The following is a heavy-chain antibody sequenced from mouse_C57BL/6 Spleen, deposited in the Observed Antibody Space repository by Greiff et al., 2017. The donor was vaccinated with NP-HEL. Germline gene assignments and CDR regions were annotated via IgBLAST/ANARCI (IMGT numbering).Heavy chain of an antibody. CDR2: ISNGSSTI. CDR1: GFTFSDYG. J-gene: IGHJ3*01. V-gene: IGHV5-17*01. Sequence: EVQLVESGGGLVKPGGSLKLSCAASGFTFSDYGMHWVRQAPEKGLEWVAYISNGSSTIYYADTVKGRFTISRDNAKNTLFLQMTSLRSEDTAMYYCASLYPFAYWGQGTLVTVSA. CDR3: ASLYPFAY.